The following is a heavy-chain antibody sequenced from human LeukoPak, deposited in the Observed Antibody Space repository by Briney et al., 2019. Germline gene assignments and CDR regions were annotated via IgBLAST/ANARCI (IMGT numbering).Heavy chain of an antibody. J-gene: IGHJ4*02. Sequence: GGSLRLSCAASGFTSSSHRMYWVRQAPGKGLVWVSRISSDGSSIAYTDSVRGRFTISRDNAKNTLYLQMNSLRVEDTAVYYCAREGAALDYWGQGTLVSVSS. CDR2: ISSDGSSI. V-gene: IGHV3-74*01. D-gene: IGHD6-6*01. CDR3: AREGAALDY. CDR1: GFTSSSHR.